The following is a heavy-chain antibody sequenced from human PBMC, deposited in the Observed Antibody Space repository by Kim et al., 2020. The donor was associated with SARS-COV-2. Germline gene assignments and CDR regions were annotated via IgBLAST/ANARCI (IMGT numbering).Heavy chain of an antibody. CDR3: ARHVEEYYGSGSYSNWFDP. V-gene: IGHV5-51*01. D-gene: IGHD3-10*01. CDR1: GYSFTSYW. CDR2: IYPGDSDT. Sequence: GESLKISCKGSGYSFTSYWIGWVRQMPGKGLEWMGIIYPGDSDTRYSPSFQGQVTISADKSISTAYLQWSSLKASDTAMYYCARHVEEYYGSGSYSNWFDPWGQGTLVTVSS. J-gene: IGHJ5*02.